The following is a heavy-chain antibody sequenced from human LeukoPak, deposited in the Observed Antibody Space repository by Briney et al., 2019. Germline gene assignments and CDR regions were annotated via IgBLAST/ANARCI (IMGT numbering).Heavy chain of an antibody. CDR3: ARVVAVAAEMNWFDP. V-gene: IGHV4-34*01. Sequence: SETLSLTCAVYGGSFSGYYWSWIRQPPGKGLEWIGEINHSGSTNYNPSLKSRVTISVDTSKNQFSLKLSSVTAADTAVYYCARVVAVAAEMNWFDPWGQGTLVTVSS. CDR2: INHSGST. CDR1: GGSFSGYY. J-gene: IGHJ5*02. D-gene: IGHD6-19*01.